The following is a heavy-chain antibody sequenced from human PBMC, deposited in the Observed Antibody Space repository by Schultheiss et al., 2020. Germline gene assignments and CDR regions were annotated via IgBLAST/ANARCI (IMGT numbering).Heavy chain of an antibody. CDR2: ISSSSGDST. D-gene: IGHD1-26*01. V-gene: IGHV3-23*01. Sequence: RGSLRLSCAASGFTFSSYAMNWVRQAPGKGLEWVSTISSSSGDSTDYADSVKGRFTISRDNSKNTLYLQMNSLRAEDTAVYYCARGSSGSYFDYWGQGTLVTVAS. CDR3: ARGSSGSYFDY. CDR1: GFTFSSYA. J-gene: IGHJ4*02.